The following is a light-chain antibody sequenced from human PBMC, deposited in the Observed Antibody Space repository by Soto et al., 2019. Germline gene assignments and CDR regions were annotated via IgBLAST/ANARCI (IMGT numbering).Light chain of an antibody. CDR3: AAWDDSLNGPV. J-gene: IGLJ2*01. CDR1: SSNIGHHT. Sequence: QAVVTQPPSASGTPGQRVTISCSGSSSNIGHHTVNWYQQLPGTAPKLLIYSNNQWPSGVPDRFSGSKSGTSASLAISGLQSEDEADYYCAAWDDSLNGPVFGGGTKLTVL. V-gene: IGLV1-44*01. CDR2: SNN.